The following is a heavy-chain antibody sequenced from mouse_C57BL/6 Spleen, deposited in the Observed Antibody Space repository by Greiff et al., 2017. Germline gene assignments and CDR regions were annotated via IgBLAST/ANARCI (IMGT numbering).Heavy chain of an antibody. CDR2: FHPYNDDT. Sequence: VQLQQSGAELVKPGASVKMSCKASGFTFTTYPIEWMKQNHGKSLEWIGNFHPYNDDTKYNEKFKGKATLTVEKSYSTVYLELSRLTSDDSAVYYCARSGSSGYPFAYWGQGTLVTVSA. J-gene: IGHJ3*01. V-gene: IGHV1-47*01. CDR3: ARSGSSGYPFAY. D-gene: IGHD3-2*02. CDR1: GFTFTTYP.